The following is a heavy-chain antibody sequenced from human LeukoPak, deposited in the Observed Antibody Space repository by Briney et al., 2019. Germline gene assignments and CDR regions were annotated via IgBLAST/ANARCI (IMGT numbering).Heavy chain of an antibody. J-gene: IGHJ6*03. CDR2: IYYSGST. V-gene: IGHV4-39*01. CDR3: AGSYHIVGYYMDV. D-gene: IGHD1-26*01. CDR1: GGSISSSSYY. Sequence: PSETLSLTCTVSGGSISSSSYYWGWVRQPPGKGLEWIGSIYYSGSTYYNPSLKSRVTISVDTSKNQFSLKLSSVTAADTAVYYCAGSYHIVGYYMDVWGKGTTVTVSS.